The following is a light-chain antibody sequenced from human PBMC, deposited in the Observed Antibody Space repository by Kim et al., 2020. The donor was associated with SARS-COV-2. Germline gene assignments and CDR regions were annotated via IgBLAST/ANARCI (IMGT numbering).Light chain of an antibody. J-gene: IGLJ2*01. V-gene: IGLV3-1*01. CDR2: QDN. CDR3: QAWDSTTVV. Sequence: SYELTQPPSVSVSPGQTASITCSGDKLGDKYACWYQQKPGQSPVLVIYQDNKRPSGIPERFSGSNSGNTATLTISETQALDEADYYCQAWDSTTVVFGGGTQLTGL. CDR1: KLGDKY.